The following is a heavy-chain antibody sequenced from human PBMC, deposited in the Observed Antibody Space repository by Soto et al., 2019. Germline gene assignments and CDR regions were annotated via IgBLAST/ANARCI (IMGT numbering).Heavy chain of an antibody. CDR1: GYTFTGYY. J-gene: IGHJ6*02. CDR2: INPNSGGT. V-gene: IGHV1-2*04. CDR3: ARDLRYYRSSSYYYCMDF. Sequence: ASVKVSCMASGYTFTGYYMHWVRQAPGQGLEWMGWINPNSGGTNYAQKFQGWVTMTRDTSISTAYMELSRLRSDDTAVYYCARDLRYYRSSSYYYCMDFWGQGNTVTVSS. D-gene: IGHD6-6*01.